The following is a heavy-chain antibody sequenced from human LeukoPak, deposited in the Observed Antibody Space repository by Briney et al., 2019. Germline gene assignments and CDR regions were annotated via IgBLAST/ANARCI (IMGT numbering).Heavy chain of an antibody. D-gene: IGHD2-2*02. V-gene: IGHV4-59*08. Sequence: SETLSLTCTVSGGSISSYYWSWIRQPPGKGLEWIGYIYYSGSTNYNPSLKSRVTISVDTSKNQFSLKLSSVTAADTAVYYCARARPGYCSSTSCYTDDAFDIWGQGTMVTVSS. J-gene: IGHJ3*02. CDR1: GGSISSYY. CDR2: IYYSGST. CDR3: ARARPGYCSSTSCYTDDAFDI.